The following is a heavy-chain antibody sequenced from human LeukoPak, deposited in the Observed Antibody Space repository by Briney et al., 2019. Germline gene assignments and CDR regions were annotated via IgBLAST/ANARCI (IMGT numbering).Heavy chain of an antibody. V-gene: IGHV4-59*01. CDR2: IYYSGST. CDR3: ARYGSSGYYLPHFDY. J-gene: IGHJ4*02. Sequence: SETLSLTCTVSGGSISSYYWSWIRQPPGKGLEWIGYIYYSGSTNYNPSLKSRVTISVDTSKNQFSLKLSSVTAADTAVYYCARYGSSGYYLPHFDYWGQGTLVIVSS. D-gene: IGHD3-22*01. CDR1: GGSISSYY.